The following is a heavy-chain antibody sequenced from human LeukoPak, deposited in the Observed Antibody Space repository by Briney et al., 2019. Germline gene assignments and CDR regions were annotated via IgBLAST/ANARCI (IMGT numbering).Heavy chain of an antibody. CDR2: IIPIFGTA. V-gene: IGHV1-69*06. Sequence: SVKVSCKASGGTFISYAISWVRQAPGQGLEWMGGIIPIFGTANYAQKFQGRVTITADKSTSTAYMELSSLRSEDTAVYYCARDGRGAVAGTGFDYWGQGTLATVSS. D-gene: IGHD6-19*01. CDR1: GGTFISYA. CDR3: ARDGRGAVAGTGFDY. J-gene: IGHJ4*02.